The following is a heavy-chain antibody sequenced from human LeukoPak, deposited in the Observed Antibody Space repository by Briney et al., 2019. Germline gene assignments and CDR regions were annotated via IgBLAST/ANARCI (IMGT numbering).Heavy chain of an antibody. CDR2: INHSGST. V-gene: IGHV4-34*01. CDR1: GGSISSYY. Sequence: SETLSLTCTVSGGSISSYYWTWIRQPPGKGLEWIGEINHSGSTNYNPSLKSRVTISVDTSKNQFSLKLSSVTAADTAVYYCARAPGGIVVVPAATDYFDYWGQGTLVTVSS. D-gene: IGHD2-2*01. CDR3: ARAPGGIVVVPAATDYFDY. J-gene: IGHJ4*02.